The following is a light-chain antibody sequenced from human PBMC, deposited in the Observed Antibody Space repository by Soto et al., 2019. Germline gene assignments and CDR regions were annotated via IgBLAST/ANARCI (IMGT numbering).Light chain of an antibody. CDR2: GAS. Sequence: EIVLTQSPGTLSLSPGERATLSCRASQSVSSIYLAWYQQKPGQAPRLLIYGASSRATGIPDRFSGSGSGTDFTLTISRLEPEDFAVYYCQQYSSSPPGYTFGQGTKLEIK. J-gene: IGKJ2*01. CDR1: QSVSSIY. CDR3: QQYSSSPPGYT. V-gene: IGKV3-20*01.